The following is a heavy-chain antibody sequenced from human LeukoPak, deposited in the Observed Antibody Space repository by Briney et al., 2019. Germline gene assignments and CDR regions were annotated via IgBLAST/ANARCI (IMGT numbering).Heavy chain of an antibody. CDR3: ARRILGDWYFDL. J-gene: IGHJ2*01. Sequence: SVKVSCKASGGTFSSYAISWVRQAPGQGLEWMGGIIPIFGTANYAQKFQGRVTITTDESTSTAYMELSSLRSEDTAVYYCARRILGDWYFDLWGRGTLVTVSS. CDR1: GGTFSSYA. V-gene: IGHV1-69*05. D-gene: IGHD3-10*01. CDR2: IIPIFGTA.